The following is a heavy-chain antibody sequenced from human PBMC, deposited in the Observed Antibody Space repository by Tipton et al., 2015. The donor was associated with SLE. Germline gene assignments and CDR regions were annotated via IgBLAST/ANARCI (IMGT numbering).Heavy chain of an antibody. CDR2: IYYSGST. V-gene: IGHV4-34*01. CDR3: ARGPYSGSRF. Sequence: TLSLTCAVYGGSFSIYYWSWIRQPPGKGLEWIGSIYYSGSTYYNPSLKSRVTISVDTSKNQFSLKLSSVTAADTAVYYCARGPYSGSRFWGQGTLVTVSS. J-gene: IGHJ4*02. CDR1: GGSFSIYY. D-gene: IGHD1-26*01.